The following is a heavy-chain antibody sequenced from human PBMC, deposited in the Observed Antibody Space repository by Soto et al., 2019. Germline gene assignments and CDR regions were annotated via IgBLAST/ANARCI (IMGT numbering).Heavy chain of an antibody. D-gene: IGHD2-2*01. V-gene: IGHV4-34*01. CDR2: INYSGST. CDR1: GGSFSGYY. Sequence: QVQLQQWGAGLLKPSETLSLTCAVYGGSFSGYYWSWIRQPPGKGLEWIGEINYSGSTNYNPSLKSRVTIAVDTSKNQFSLKLSSVDAADTAVYYCARGRIVVVPAARHNWFDPWGQGTLVTVSS. CDR3: ARGRIVVVPAARHNWFDP. J-gene: IGHJ5*02.